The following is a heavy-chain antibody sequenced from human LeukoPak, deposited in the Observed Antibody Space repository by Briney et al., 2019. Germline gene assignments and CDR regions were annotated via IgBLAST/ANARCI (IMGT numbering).Heavy chain of an antibody. Sequence: ASVKVSCKASGYTFTSYGISWVRQAPGQGLEWMGWISAYNGNTNYAQKLRGRVTMTTDTSTSTAYMELRSLRSDDTAVYYCAREDHYYDSSGPDYWGQGTLVTVSS. D-gene: IGHD3-22*01. CDR3: AREDHYYDSSGPDY. J-gene: IGHJ4*02. CDR2: ISAYNGNT. V-gene: IGHV1-18*01. CDR1: GYTFTSYG.